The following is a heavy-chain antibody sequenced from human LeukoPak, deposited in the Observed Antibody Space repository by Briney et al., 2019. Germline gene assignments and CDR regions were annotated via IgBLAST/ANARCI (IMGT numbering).Heavy chain of an antibody. J-gene: IGHJ4*02. CDR1: GFTFNSFS. CDR2: ISSSTIYT. D-gene: IGHD3-10*01. CDR3: ARGPFTMVRGLNRGHYFDY. V-gene: IGHV3-21*01. Sequence: GGSLRLSCAASGFTFNSFSMNWVRQAPGKGLEWASSISSSTIYTYYADSVKGRFTISRDNAKNSLYLQMNSLRAEDTAVYYCARGPFTMVRGLNRGHYFDYWGQGTLVTVSS.